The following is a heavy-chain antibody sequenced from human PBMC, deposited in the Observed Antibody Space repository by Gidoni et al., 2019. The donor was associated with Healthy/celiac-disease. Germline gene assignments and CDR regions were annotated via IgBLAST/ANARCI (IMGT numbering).Heavy chain of an antibody. CDR3: AAFRWFSYYYGMDV. Sequence: QVQLVESGGGVVQPGRSLRLSCAASGFTFSSYGMHWVRQAPGKGLEWVAVISYDGSNKYYADSVKGRFTISRDNSKNTLYLQMNSLRAEDTAVYYCAAFRWFSYYYGMDVWGQGTTVTVSS. J-gene: IGHJ6*02. D-gene: IGHD2-15*01. CDR2: ISYDGSNK. V-gene: IGHV3-30*03. CDR1: GFTFSSYG.